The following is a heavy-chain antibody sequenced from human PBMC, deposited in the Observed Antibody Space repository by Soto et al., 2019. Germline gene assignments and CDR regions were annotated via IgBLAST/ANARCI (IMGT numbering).Heavy chain of an antibody. CDR2: IYYSGST. V-gene: IGHV4-30-4*01. J-gene: IGHJ4*02. Sequence: PSETLSLTCTVSGGSISSGDYYWSWTRQPAGKGLEWIGYIYYSGSTYYNPSLKSRVTISVDTSKNQFSLKLSSVTAADTAVYYCARGIAVADNGGYFDYWGQGTLVTVSS. CDR1: GGSISSGDYY. D-gene: IGHD6-19*01. CDR3: ARGIAVADNGGYFDY.